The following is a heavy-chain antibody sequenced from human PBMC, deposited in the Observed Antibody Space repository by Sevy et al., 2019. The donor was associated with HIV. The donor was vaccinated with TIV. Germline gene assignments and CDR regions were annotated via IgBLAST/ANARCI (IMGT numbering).Heavy chain of an antibody. D-gene: IGHD3-22*01. CDR3: ARRIRYDSSGYGFYFDH. CDR2: INWNGGNT. V-gene: IGHV3-20*01. Sequence: GGSLRLSCAASGFTFDDYGMTWVRQAPGKGLEWVSGINWNGGNTGYADSMKGRFTISRDNAKNSLYLQMNSLRAEDTALYHCARRIRYDSSGYGFYFDHWGQGTLVTVSS. J-gene: IGHJ4*02. CDR1: GFTFDDYG.